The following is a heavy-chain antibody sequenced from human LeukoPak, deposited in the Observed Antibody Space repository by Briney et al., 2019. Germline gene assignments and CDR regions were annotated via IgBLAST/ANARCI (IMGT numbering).Heavy chain of an antibody. CDR2: ISAYNGNT. Sequence: ASVKVSCKASGYTFTSYGISWVRQAPGQGLEWMGWISAYNGNTNYAQKLQGRVTMTTDTSTSTAYMELRSLRSDDTAVYYCARVPVGYCSGGSCYSSPDYWGQGTLVTVSS. D-gene: IGHD2-15*01. V-gene: IGHV1-18*01. CDR1: GYTFTSYG. J-gene: IGHJ4*02. CDR3: ARVPVGYCSGGSCYSSPDY.